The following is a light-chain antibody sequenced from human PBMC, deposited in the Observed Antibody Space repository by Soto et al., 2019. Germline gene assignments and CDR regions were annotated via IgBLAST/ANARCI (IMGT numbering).Light chain of an antibody. Sequence: DSRMTQSPSSLSASVGDRVTIACRASQSIDTHLNWYQQHPGKAPNALIYEASNLQSGVPSRFSGSGSGTDFTLTISGLQPDDSATYYCQQTYSYPATFGQGTKVDI. CDR1: QSIDTH. J-gene: IGKJ1*01. CDR2: EAS. V-gene: IGKV1-39*01. CDR3: QQTYSYPAT.